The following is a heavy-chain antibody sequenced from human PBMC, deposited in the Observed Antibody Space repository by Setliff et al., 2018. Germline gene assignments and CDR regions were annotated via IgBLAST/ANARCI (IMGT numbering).Heavy chain of an antibody. J-gene: IGHJ6*02. V-gene: IGHV1-69*10. CDR3: ARSKRLWFGELSDDYYYYYGMDV. CDR2: IIPILGIA. Sequence: SVKVSCKASGGTFSSYAISWVRQAPGQGLEWMGGIIPILGIANYAQKFQGRVTITADESTSTAYIELSSLRSEDTAVYYCARSKRLWFGELSDDYYYYYGMDVWGQGTTVTVSS. D-gene: IGHD3-10*01. CDR1: GGTFSSYA.